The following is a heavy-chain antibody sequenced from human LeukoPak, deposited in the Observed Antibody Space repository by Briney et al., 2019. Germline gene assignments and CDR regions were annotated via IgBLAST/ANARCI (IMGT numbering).Heavy chain of an antibody. CDR3: ARARYYDFWSGSDAFDI. CDR1: GGSISSSNW. CDR2: IYHSGST. J-gene: IGHJ3*02. V-gene: IGHV4-4*02. Sequence: SETLSLTCAVSGGSISSSNWWSWVRQPPGKGLEWIGEIYHSGSTNYNPSLKSRVTISVDKSKNQFSLKLSSVTAADTAVYYCARARYYDFWSGSDAFDIWGQGTMVTVSS. D-gene: IGHD3-3*01.